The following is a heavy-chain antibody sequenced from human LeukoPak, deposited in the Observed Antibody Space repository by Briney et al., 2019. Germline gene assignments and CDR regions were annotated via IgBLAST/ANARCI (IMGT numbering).Heavy chain of an antibody. J-gene: IGHJ6*03. D-gene: IGHD5-18*01. CDR2: INPNSGGT. Sequence: ASVKVSCKASGFTFTGYYMHWVRQAPGQGLEWMGWINPNSGGTNYAQKFQGRVTMTRDTSISTAYMELSSLRSEDTAVYYCARRRVQLWLRNYYYMDVWGKGTTVTISS. CDR3: ARRRVQLWLRNYYYMDV. CDR1: GFTFTGYY. V-gene: IGHV1-2*02.